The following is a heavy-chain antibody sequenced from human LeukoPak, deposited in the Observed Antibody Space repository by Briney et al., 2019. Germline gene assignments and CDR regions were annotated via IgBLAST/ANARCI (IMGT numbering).Heavy chain of an antibody. CDR3: ARCYSGYDYGPVY. Sequence: APVKVSCKASGYIISSYYIHWVRQAPGQGLEWMGIISPSGGGTSYAQRFQGRVSVARDTSTNTVYMELSGLRSEDTAIYYCARCYSGYDYGPVYWGQGTLVTVSS. V-gene: IGHV1-46*01. CDR2: ISPSGGGT. D-gene: IGHD5-12*01. CDR1: GYIISSYY. J-gene: IGHJ4*02.